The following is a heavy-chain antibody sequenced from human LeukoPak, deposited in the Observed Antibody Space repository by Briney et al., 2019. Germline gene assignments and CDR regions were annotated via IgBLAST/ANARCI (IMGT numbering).Heavy chain of an antibody. D-gene: IGHD3-9*01. V-gene: IGHV3-7*03. J-gene: IGHJ4*02. CDR2: IKQDGSEK. CDR1: GFTFSSYW. CDR3: ARGSYYDILTGHFDC. Sequence: GGSLRLSCAASGFTFSSYWMSWVRQAPGKGLEWVANIKQDGSEKYYVDSVKGRFTISRDNAKNSLYLQMNSLRAEDTAVYYCARGSYYDILTGHFDCWGQGTLVTVSS.